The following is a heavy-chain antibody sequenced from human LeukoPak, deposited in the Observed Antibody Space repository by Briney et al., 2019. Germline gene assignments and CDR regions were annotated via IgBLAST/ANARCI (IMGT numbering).Heavy chain of an antibody. Sequence: ASVKVSCKASGYTFSNYYLHWVRQAPGQRLEWMGVINPSGGTTTYAQRFQGRVTMTSDTSTSTVYMELGSLTSEDTAVYYCARVLDLWRNIYYYMDVWGKGTTVTVSS. J-gene: IGHJ6*03. D-gene: IGHD3-3*01. CDR2: INPSGGTT. CDR3: ARVLDLWRNIYYYMDV. V-gene: IGHV1-46*01. CDR1: GYTFSNYY.